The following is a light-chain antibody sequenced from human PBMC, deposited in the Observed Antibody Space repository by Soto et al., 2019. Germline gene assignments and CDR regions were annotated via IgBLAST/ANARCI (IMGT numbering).Light chain of an antibody. CDR3: HQYGSPFT. V-gene: IGKV3-20*01. CDR1: QSVSSTY. Sequence: EIVLTQSPGTLSLSPGERATLSCRASQSVSSTYLAWYQQKPGQAPRLLIYGASSRATGIPDRFSGSGSGTDFTLTISRLEPEDFAVYYCHQYGSPFTFGPGTKVDIK. J-gene: IGKJ3*01. CDR2: GAS.